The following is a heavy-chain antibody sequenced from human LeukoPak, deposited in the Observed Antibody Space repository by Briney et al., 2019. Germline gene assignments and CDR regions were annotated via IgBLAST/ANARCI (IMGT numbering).Heavy chain of an antibody. Sequence: GGSLRVSCSASGFSFIDHSMSWIRQAPGKGLEWISYIRTADNDIYYADSVKGRFTISRDNAKNSLYLQLNSLRAEDTAVYYCARRSYCSSSSCSHTFDIWGQGTMVTVSS. D-gene: IGHD2-2*01. J-gene: IGHJ3*02. CDR3: ARRSYCSSSSCSHTFDI. V-gene: IGHV3-11*04. CDR2: IRTADNDI. CDR1: GFSFIDHS.